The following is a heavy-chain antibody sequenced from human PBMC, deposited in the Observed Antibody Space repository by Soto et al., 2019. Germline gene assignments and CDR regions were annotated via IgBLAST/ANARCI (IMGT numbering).Heavy chain of an antibody. V-gene: IGHV3-11*01. CDR3: ASGCPCYYMDV. CDR1: GFTFSDYY. CDR2: ISGSGSTI. D-gene: IGHD2-2*01. J-gene: IGHJ6*03. Sequence: GGSLRLSCAASGFTFSDYYMSWIRQAPGKGLEWVSYISGSGSTIYYADSVKGRFTISRDNAKDSLYLQMNSLRAEDTAVYYCASGCPCYYMDVWGKGTTVTVS.